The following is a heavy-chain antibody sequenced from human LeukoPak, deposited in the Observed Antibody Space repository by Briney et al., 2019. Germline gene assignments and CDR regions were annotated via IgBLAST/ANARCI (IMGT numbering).Heavy chain of an antibody. CDR3: AGVYGDYGVY. V-gene: IGHV4-34*01. J-gene: IGHJ4*02. D-gene: IGHD4-17*01. CDR2: INHSGST. Sequence: PSETLSLTCAVYGGSFSGYYWSWIRQPPGKGLEWIGEINHSGSTNYNPSLKSRVTISVDTSKNQFSLKLSSVTAADTAVYYCAGVYGDYGVYWGQGTLVTASS. CDR1: GGSFSGYY.